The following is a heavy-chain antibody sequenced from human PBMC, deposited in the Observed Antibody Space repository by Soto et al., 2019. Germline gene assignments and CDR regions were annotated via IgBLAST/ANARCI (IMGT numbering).Heavy chain of an antibody. Sequence: SLRLPCAASACNFRSYGMHWVRQAPGKGLEWVAVISYDGSNKYYADSVKGRFTISRDNPKNTLYLQMNSLRAEDTAVYYCAKEGSGGVIDALAYCHVTDFWGNGTTDTVSS. CDR1: ACNFRSYG. V-gene: IGHV3-30*18. J-gene: IGHJ6*04. CDR3: AKEGSGGVIDALAYCHVTDF. D-gene: IGHD3-16*02. CDR2: ISYDGSNK.